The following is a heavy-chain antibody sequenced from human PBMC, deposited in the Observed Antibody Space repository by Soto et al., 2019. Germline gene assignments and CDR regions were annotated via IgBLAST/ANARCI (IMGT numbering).Heavy chain of an antibody. CDR2: ISSSGSTI. Sequence: GGSLRLSCAASGFTFSSYEMNWVRQAPGKGLEWVSYISSSGSTIYYADSVKGRFTISRDNAKNSLYLQMNSLRAEDTAVYYCARALRGYSYVVFDYWGQGTLVTVSS. J-gene: IGHJ4*02. V-gene: IGHV3-48*03. CDR1: GFTFSSYE. CDR3: ARALRGYSYVVFDY. D-gene: IGHD5-18*01.